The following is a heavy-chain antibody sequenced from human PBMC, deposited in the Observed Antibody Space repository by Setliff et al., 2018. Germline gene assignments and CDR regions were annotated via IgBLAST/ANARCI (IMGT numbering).Heavy chain of an antibody. CDR3: ARRATIFGVPMAYFDF. Sequence: SETLSLTCTVSGDSITSYYWNWIRQPPGKELEWIGYISHSGTTKYNPSLRSRISMSLDTSKNQFSLRLSSVTAADTAVYYCARRATIFGVPMAYFDFWGQGTLVTVSS. D-gene: IGHD3-3*01. J-gene: IGHJ4*02. V-gene: IGHV4-59*12. CDR2: ISHSGTT. CDR1: GDSITSYY.